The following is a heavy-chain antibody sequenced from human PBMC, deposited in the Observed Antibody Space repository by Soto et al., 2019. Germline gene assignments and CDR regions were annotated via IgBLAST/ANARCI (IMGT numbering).Heavy chain of an antibody. CDR1: GYTFTSYY. Sequence: ASVKVSCKASGYTFTSYYMHWVRQAPGQGLEWMGIINPSGGSTSYAQKFQGRVTMTRDTSTSTVYMELSSLRSEDTAVYYCARAPLQDIVATILDYWGQGTLVTVSS. J-gene: IGHJ4*02. V-gene: IGHV1-46*01. CDR2: INPSGGST. D-gene: IGHD5-12*01. CDR3: ARAPLQDIVATILDY.